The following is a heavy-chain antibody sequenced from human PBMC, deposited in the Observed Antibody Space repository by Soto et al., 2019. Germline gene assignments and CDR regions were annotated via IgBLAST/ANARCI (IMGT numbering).Heavy chain of an antibody. V-gene: IGHV1-46*01. Sequence: QVQLVQSGAEVKKPGASVMVSRKASGYSFSSYYMHWVRQAPGQGLEWMGVINFSGDSTSYVQKFQGRVTMTRDTSTSTVYMELSSLRSEDTAVYYCAREDPAMASFDYWGQGTLVTVSS. CDR2: INFSGDST. CDR1: GYSFSSYY. CDR3: AREDPAMASFDY. D-gene: IGHD5-18*01. J-gene: IGHJ4*02.